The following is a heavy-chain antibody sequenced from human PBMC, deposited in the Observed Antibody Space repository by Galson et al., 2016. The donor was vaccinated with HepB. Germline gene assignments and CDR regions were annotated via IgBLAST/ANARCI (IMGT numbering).Heavy chain of an antibody. Sequence: SLRLSCAASGFTFGDYAMSWFRQAPGKGLEWVGFIRSKAYGGTTEYAASVKGRFTISRDDSKSIAYLQMNSLKTEGTAVYYCTRGGVATTRRGFDYWGQGTLVTVSS. CDR3: TRGGVATTRRGFDY. CDR1: GFTFGDYA. J-gene: IGHJ4*02. V-gene: IGHV3-49*03. D-gene: IGHD5-24*01. CDR2: IRSKAYGGTT.